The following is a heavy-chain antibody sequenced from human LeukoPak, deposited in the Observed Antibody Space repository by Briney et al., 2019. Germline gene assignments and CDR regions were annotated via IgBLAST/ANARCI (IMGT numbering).Heavy chain of an antibody. CDR2: IDPSDSYT. J-gene: IGHJ6*04. CDR3: ARHLGLALYGMDV. V-gene: IGHV5-10-1*01. Sequence: GESLKISCKGSGYSFTSYWISWGRRMPGKGVEWMGRIDPSDSYTNYSPSFQGHVTISADKSISTAYLQWSSLKASDTAMYYCARHLGLALYGMDVWGKGTTVTVSS. CDR1: GYSFTSYW. D-gene: IGHD2-15*01.